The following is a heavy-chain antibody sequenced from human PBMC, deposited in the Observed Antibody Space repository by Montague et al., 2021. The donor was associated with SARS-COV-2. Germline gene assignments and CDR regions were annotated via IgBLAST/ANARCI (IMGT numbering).Heavy chain of an antibody. J-gene: IGHJ4*02. CDR3: ARLGITLGGVIVIRYYFDF. CDR2: ISYSATS. CDR1: GASRSTKNYY. V-gene: IGHV4-39*01. D-gene: IGHD3-16*02. Sequence: SETLSLTCTFSGASRSTKNYYWGWIRQPPGKGLEWIGSISYSATSYSNPSLKSRVTMSVDASRNQLSLNLSSVTVADTAVYYCARLGITLGGVIVIRYYFDFWGQGTLVTVSS.